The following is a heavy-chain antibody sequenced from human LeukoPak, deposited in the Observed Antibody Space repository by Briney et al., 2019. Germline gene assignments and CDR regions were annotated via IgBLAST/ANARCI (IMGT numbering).Heavy chain of an antibody. D-gene: IGHD6-19*01. CDR3: ARDHIAVAGHDTHHYYYYYMDV. V-gene: IGHV3-64*01. CDR2: ISSNGGST. Sequence: GGSLRLSCAASGFTFSSYAMHWVRQAPGKGLEYVSAISSNGGSTYYANSVKGRFTISRDNSKNTLHLQMGSLRAEDMAVYYCARDHIAVAGHDTHHYYYYYMDVWGKGTTVTVSS. J-gene: IGHJ6*03. CDR1: GFTFSSYA.